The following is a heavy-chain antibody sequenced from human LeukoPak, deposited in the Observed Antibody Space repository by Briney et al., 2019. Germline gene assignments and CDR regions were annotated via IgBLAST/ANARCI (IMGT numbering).Heavy chain of an antibody. CDR1: GFTFSSYA. D-gene: IGHD3-22*01. J-gene: IGHJ4*02. Sequence: GGSLRLSCAASGFTFSSYAMSWDRQAPGKGLEWVSAISGSGDSTYYSDSVKGRFTTSRDNSKNTLYVQMNSLRAEDTAVYYCAKPLVSDYYDSSGYWGYWGQGTLVTVSS. CDR3: AKPLVSDYYDSSGYWGY. CDR2: ISGSGDST. V-gene: IGHV3-23*01.